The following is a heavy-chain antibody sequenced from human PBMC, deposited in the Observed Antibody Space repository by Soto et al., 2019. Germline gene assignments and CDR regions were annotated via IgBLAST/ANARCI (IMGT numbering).Heavy chain of an antibody. V-gene: IGHV4-4*02. CDR1: GVSISSGNW. D-gene: IGHD3-10*01. CDR2: IFHDGTA. Sequence: SETLSLTCAVSGVSISSGNWWTWVRQTPQRGLEYIGEIFHDGTANYYPSFERRVAISVDTSKNQFSLKLTPVNAADTAIYFCARLVYDTRLNYMYFDFWGQGALVTVSS. J-gene: IGHJ4*02. CDR3: ARLVYDTRLNYMYFDF.